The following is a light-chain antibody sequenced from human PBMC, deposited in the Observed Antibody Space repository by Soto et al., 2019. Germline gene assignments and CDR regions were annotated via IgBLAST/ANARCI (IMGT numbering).Light chain of an antibody. Sequence: QSALTQPTSVSGSPGQSSPISCTGTRSDVGGYNYVSWYQQHPGKAPKLMIYEVSNRPSGVSNRFSGSQSGNTASLTISGLQAEDEADYYCSSYTSSSTPYVFGTGTKVTV. CDR3: SSYTSSSTPYV. V-gene: IGLV2-14*01. CDR2: EVS. CDR1: RSDVGGYNY. J-gene: IGLJ1*01.